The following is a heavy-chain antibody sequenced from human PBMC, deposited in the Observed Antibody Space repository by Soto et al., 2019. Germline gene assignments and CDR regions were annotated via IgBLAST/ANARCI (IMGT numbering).Heavy chain of an antibody. D-gene: IGHD6-19*01. CDR3: ARVSVVYSSGWYTLPPSQYFQH. CDR1: GYTFTSYY. V-gene: IGHV1-46*03. Sequence: GASVKVSCKASGYTFTSYYMHWVRQAPGQGLEWMGIINPSGGSTSYAQKFQGRVTMTRDTSTSTVYMELSSLRSEDTAVYYCARVSVVYSSGWYTLPPSQYFQHWGQGTLVTVSS. J-gene: IGHJ1*01. CDR2: INPSGGST.